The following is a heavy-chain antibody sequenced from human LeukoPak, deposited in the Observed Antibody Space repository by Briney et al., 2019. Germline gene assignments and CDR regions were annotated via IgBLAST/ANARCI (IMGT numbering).Heavy chain of an antibody. J-gene: IGHJ4*02. CDR1: GFTVGTNH. CDR3: GAFYDSGGYYDY. V-gene: IGHV3-53*01. Sequence: HTGGSLRLSCAASGFTVGTNHMSWVRQAPGKGLEWVSVIYSGGSTSYTDSVKGRFTISRDNSKNTLYLQMNSLRAEDTAVYYCGAFYDSGGYYDYWGQGTLVTVSS. D-gene: IGHD3-22*01. CDR2: IYSGGST.